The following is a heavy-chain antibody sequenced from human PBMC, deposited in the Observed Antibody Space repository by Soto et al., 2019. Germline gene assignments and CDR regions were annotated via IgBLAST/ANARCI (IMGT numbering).Heavy chain of an antibody. CDR1: GESFSGYY. CDR2: INDSGST. J-gene: IGHJ4*02. CDR3: AIRGPTPYPISWFY. D-gene: IGHD3-9*01. Sequence: SETLSLTCAVYGESFSGYYWTWIRQPPGKGLEWIGEINDSGSTNYSPSLKSRVTISVDTSKNQFFLRVTSMTAADTAVYYCAIRGPTPYPISWFYLSQGPPVTV. V-gene: IGHV4-34*01.